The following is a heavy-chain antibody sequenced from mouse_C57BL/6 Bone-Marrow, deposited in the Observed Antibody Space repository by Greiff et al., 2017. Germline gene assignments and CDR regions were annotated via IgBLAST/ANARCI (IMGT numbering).Heavy chain of an antibody. CDR1: GYAFSSSW. CDR3: ARWLITTVRKFAY. J-gene: IGHJ3*01. Sequence: QVLLQQSGPELVKPGASVKISCKASGYAFSSSWMNWVKQRPGKGLEWIGRIYPGDGDTNYNGKFKGKATLTADKSSSTAYMQLSSLTSVDSAVDFCARWLITTVRKFAYWGQGTLVTVSA. V-gene: IGHV1-82*01. CDR2: IYPGDGDT. D-gene: IGHD1-1*01.